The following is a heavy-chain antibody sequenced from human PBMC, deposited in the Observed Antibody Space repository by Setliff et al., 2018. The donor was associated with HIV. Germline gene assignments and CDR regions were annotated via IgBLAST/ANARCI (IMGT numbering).Heavy chain of an antibody. CDR2: IKQDGSEK. Sequence: PGGSLRLSCAVSGFTFSTYWMSWVRQAPGKGLEWVANIKQDGSEKYYVDSVKGRFTISRDNAKNSLYLQMNSLRAEDTAVYYCASVLRYYGSGSYPFGYWGQGTLVTVSS. V-gene: IGHV3-7*01. D-gene: IGHD3-10*01. CDR1: GFTFSTYW. CDR3: ASVLRYYGSGSYPFGY. J-gene: IGHJ4*02.